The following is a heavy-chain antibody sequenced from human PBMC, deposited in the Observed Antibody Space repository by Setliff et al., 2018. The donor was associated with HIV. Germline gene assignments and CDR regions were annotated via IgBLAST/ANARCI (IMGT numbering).Heavy chain of an antibody. CDR3: ARDPVSDNSARPYYFDY. CDR2: IIPSSGGT. J-gene: IGHJ4*02. CDR1: GYTFTGYY. V-gene: IGHV1-2*06. D-gene: IGHD2-21*01. Sequence: ASVKVSCKASGYTFTGYYIHWVRQAPGQGLEWMGRIIPSSGGTNFAQKFQGRVTMTRDTSISTAYMELSRLRSDDTAVYFCARDPVSDNSARPYYFDYWGQGTLVTVSS.